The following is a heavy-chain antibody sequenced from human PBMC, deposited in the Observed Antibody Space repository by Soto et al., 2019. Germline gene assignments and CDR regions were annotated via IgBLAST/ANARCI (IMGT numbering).Heavy chain of an antibody. Sequence: QVQLVQSGAEVKKPGASVKVSCKASGYTFTGYYMHWVRQAPGQGLEWMGWMNPNSGNTGYAQKFQGRVTMTRSNSVSTAYMELTGLRSEDTAVYYCARGHNYYDSSGYYGDWGQGTLVTVSS. D-gene: IGHD3-22*01. V-gene: IGHV1-8*02. CDR1: GYTFTGYY. J-gene: IGHJ4*02. CDR3: ARGHNYYDSSGYYGD. CDR2: MNPNSGNT.